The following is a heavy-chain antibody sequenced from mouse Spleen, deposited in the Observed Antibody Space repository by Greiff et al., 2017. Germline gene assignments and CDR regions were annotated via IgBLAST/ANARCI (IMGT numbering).Heavy chain of an antibody. CDR2: INPNNGGT. D-gene: IGHD1-1*01. Sequence: EVMLVESGPELVKPGASVKIPCKASGYTFTDYNMDWVKQSHGKSLEWIGDINPNNGGTIYNQKFKGKATLTVDKSSSTAYMELRSLTSEDTAVYYCARADLIYYYGSFAYWGQGTLVTVSA. J-gene: IGHJ3*01. CDR1: GYTFTDYN. CDR3: ARADLIYYYGSFAY. V-gene: IGHV1-18*01.